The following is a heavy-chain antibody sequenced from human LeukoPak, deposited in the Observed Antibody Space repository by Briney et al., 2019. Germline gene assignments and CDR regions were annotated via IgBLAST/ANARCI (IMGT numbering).Heavy chain of an antibody. CDR1: GYTLTELS. V-gene: IGHV1-24*01. Sequence: ASVKVSCKVSGYTLTELSMHWVRQAPGKGLEWMGGFDPEAGETFYAQKFQGRVTMTEDTSTDTAYMELSRLRSDDTAVYYCARDAAPVYYDSSGYQPLFDYWGQGTLVTVSS. CDR2: FDPEAGET. J-gene: IGHJ4*02. CDR3: ARDAAPVYYDSSGYQPLFDY. D-gene: IGHD3-22*01.